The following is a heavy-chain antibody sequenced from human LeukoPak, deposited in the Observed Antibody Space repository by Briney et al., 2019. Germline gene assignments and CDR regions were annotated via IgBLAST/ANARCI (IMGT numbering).Heavy chain of an antibody. D-gene: IGHD5-18*01. J-gene: IGHJ4*02. CDR1: GFTVSSNY. Sequence: GGSLRLSCAASGFTVSSNYMSWVRQAPGKGLEWVSVIYSGGSTYYADSVKGRFTISRDNSKNTLYLQMNSLRAEDTAVYYCAKDLGMQVWFPLWGQGTLVTVSS. V-gene: IGHV3-53*01. CDR2: IYSGGST. CDR3: AKDLGMQVWFPL.